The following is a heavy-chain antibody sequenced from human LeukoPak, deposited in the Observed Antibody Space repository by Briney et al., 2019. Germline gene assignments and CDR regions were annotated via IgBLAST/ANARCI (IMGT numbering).Heavy chain of an antibody. CDR2: ISSSSSYI. D-gene: IGHD1-26*01. CDR3: ARFSVGATNNDY. V-gene: IGHV3-21*01. Sequence: GGSLRLSCAASGFTFSSYEMNWVRQAPGKGLEWVSSISSSSSYIYYADSVKGRFTISRDNAKNSLYLQMNSLRAEDTAVYYCARFSVGATNNDYWGQGTLVTVSS. CDR1: GFTFSSYE. J-gene: IGHJ4*02.